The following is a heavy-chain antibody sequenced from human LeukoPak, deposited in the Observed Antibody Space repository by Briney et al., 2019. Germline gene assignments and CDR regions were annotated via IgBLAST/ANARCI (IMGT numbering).Heavy chain of an antibody. CDR1: GGSISSGGYY. CDR2: IYYSGST. D-gene: IGHD6-13*01. CDR3: ARVLAAAGTGYYYYYGMDV. V-gene: IGHV4-31*03. J-gene: IGHJ6*02. Sequence: SETLSLTCTVSGGSISSGGYYWSWIRQHPGKGLEWIGYIYYSGSTYYNPSLKSRVTISVDTSKNQFSLELSSVTAADTAVYYCARVLAAAGTGYYYYYGMDVWGQGTTVTVSS.